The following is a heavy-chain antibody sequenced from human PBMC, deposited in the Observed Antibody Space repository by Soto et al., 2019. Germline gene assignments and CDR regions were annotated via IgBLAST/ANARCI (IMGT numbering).Heavy chain of an antibody. CDR3: ARDGYGGSQGH. Sequence: GGSLRLSCAASGFTFSDYWMHWVRQAPGKGLVWVSQINTDGSTTTYADSVKGRFTISRDNAKNTVYLQMNSLRAEDTAVYYCARDGYGGSQGHWGQGTLVTVSS. V-gene: IGHV3-74*01. CDR2: INTDGSTT. D-gene: IGHD2-15*01. CDR1: GFTFSDYW. J-gene: IGHJ4*02.